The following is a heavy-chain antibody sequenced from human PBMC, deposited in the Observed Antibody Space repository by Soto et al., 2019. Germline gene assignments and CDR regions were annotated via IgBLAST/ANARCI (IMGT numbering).Heavy chain of an antibody. CDR3: AASYYGSGSADAFDI. Sequence: SVKVSCKASGFTFTSSAVQWVRQARGQRLEWIGWIVVGSGNTNYAQKFQERVTITRDMSTSTAYMELSSLRSGDTAVYYCAASYYGSGSADAFDIWGQGTMVTVSS. J-gene: IGHJ3*02. D-gene: IGHD3-10*01. CDR2: IVVGSGNT. CDR1: GFTFTSSA. V-gene: IGHV1-58*01.